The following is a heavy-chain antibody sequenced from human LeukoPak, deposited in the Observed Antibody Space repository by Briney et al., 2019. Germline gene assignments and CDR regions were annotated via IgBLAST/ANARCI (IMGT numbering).Heavy chain of an antibody. J-gene: IGHJ6*02. D-gene: IGHD3-9*01. Sequence: TSETLSLTCVVSGGSISPYYWSWIRQSPGKGLEWIGYIDPSGSASYNPSLKSRVTIFVDTSKNLVSLILTSVSASDTAIYYCARDHWLFSSKTWYYYGMDVWGQGITVTVSS. CDR1: GGSISPYY. V-gene: IGHV4-59*01. CDR2: IDPSGSA. CDR3: ARDHWLFSSKTWYYYGMDV.